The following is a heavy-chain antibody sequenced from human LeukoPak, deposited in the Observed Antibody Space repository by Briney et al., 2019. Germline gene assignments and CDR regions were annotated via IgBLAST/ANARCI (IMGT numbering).Heavy chain of an antibody. J-gene: IGHJ4*02. CDR3: ARAVSSGYPRPNDY. CDR1: GYTFTSYG. V-gene: IGHV1-18*01. CDR2: ISAYNGNT. D-gene: IGHD3-22*01. Sequence: ASVKVSCMTSGYTFTSYGISWVRQAPGQGLEWMGWISAYNGNTHSAQKLQGRVTITTDTSTSTAYMELRSLRSDVTAVYYCARAVSSGYPRPNDYWGQGTLVTVSS.